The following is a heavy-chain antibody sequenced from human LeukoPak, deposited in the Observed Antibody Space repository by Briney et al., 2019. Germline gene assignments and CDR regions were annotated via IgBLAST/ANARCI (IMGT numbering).Heavy chain of an antibody. Sequence: SETLSLTCTVSGGSISSYYWSWIRQPPGKGLEWRGYIYYSGSTNYNPSLESGVIISVNTSKNQFSLKLSSVTAADTAVYYCARWFGELSLFDPWGQGTLVTVSS. CDR2: IYYSGST. CDR3: ARWFGELSLFDP. D-gene: IGHD3-10*01. V-gene: IGHV4-59*01. CDR1: GGSISSYY. J-gene: IGHJ5*02.